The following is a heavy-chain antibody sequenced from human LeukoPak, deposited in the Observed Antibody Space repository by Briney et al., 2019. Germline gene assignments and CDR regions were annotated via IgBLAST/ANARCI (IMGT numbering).Heavy chain of an antibody. J-gene: IGHJ4*02. CDR3: ARDLYGESTDY. D-gene: IGHD4-17*01. CDR2: VYTSGST. V-gene: IGHV4-4*07. CDR1: GDSISSYY. Sequence: SETLSLTCTVSGDSISSYYWSWIRQPTGKGMEWIGRVYTSGSTNYNPSLRSRVTMSGDTSKNQFSLKLSSVTAADTAVYYCARDLYGESTDYWGQGTLITVPS.